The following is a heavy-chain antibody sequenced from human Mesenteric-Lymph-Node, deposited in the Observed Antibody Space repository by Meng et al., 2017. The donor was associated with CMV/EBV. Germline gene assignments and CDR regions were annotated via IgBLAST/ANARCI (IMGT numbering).Heavy chain of an antibody. V-gene: IGHV6-1*01. J-gene: IGHJ4*02. CDR3: ARAGSGGRGFDY. Sequence: SETLSLTCAISGDSVSSNSAAWNWIRQSPSRGLEWLGRTYYRSKWYIDYAVSVKSRITINSDTSKNQFALQLNSVTPDDTAVYYCARAGSGGRGFDYWGPGTLVTVSS. D-gene: IGHD6-19*01. CDR1: GDSVSSNSAA. CDR2: TYYRSKWYI.